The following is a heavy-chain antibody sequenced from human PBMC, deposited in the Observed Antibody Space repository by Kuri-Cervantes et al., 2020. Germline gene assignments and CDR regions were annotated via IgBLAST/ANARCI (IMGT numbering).Heavy chain of an antibody. D-gene: IGHD3-10*01. J-gene: IGHJ3*02. Sequence: SETLSLTCTVSGGSISSGGYYWSWIRQHPGKGLEWIGYIYYSGSTCYNPSLKSRVTISVDTSKNQFSLKLSSVTAADTAVYYCARFGDYYGSGSYSDAFDIWGQGTMVTVSS. V-gene: IGHV4-31*03. CDR2: IYYSGST. CDR3: ARFGDYYGSGSYSDAFDI. CDR1: GGSISSGGYY.